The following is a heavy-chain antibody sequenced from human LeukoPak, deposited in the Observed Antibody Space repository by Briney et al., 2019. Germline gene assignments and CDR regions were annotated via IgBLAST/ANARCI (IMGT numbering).Heavy chain of an antibody. CDR3: ARQPGAGWFDP. Sequence: GESLKISCTASGYSFASSWIAWVRQMPGKGLEWMAIINPGDSDTRYSPSFQGQVTISADKSISTVYLQWGSLKASDTAMYYCARQPGAGWFDPWGQGTLVTVSS. J-gene: IGHJ5*02. CDR1: GYSFASSW. D-gene: IGHD3-10*01. CDR2: INPGDSDT. V-gene: IGHV5-51*01.